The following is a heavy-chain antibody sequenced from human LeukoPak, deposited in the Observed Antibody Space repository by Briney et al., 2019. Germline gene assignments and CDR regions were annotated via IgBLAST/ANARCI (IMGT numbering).Heavy chain of an antibody. CDR3: TRPVDTAMVVDNWFDP. J-gene: IGHJ5*02. V-gene: IGHV3-30*04. D-gene: IGHD5-18*01. CDR1: GFTFSSYA. CDR2: ISYDGSNK. Sequence: GGSLRLSCAASGFTFSSYAMHWVRQAPGKGLEWVAVISYDGSNKYYADSVKGRFTISRDNSKNTAYLQMNSLKTEDTAVYYCTRPVDTAMVVDNWFDPWGQGTLVTVSS.